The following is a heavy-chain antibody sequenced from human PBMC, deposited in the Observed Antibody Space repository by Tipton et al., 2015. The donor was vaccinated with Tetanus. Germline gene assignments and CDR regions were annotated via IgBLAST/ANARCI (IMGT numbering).Heavy chain of an antibody. D-gene: IGHD1-26*01. V-gene: IGHV3-15*07. CDR3: TTSGIVGSCYRVYY. CDR1: GLFFKNAW. CDR2: VKNKADGGTT. J-gene: IGHJ4*02. Sequence: SLRLSCATSGLFFKNAWMNWVRQAPGKGLEWVGRVKNKADGGTTDYSARVKDRFSISRDDSKDTLFLQMNSLKTEDTAVYYCTTSGIVGSCYRVYYWGRGTLVVVSS.